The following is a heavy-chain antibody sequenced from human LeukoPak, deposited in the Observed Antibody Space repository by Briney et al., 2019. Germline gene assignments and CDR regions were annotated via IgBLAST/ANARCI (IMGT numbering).Heavy chain of an antibody. CDR2: IYYSGST. D-gene: IGHD3-3*01. Sequence: SETLSLTRTVSGVSISSGGYYWSWIRQHPGKGLEWIGYIYYSGSTYYNPSLKSRVTISVDTSKNQFSLKLSSVTAAATAVYYCARDRGSGYYPLYYYYGMDVWGQGTTVTVSS. V-gene: IGHV4-31*03. CDR3: ARDRGSGYYPLYYYYGMDV. J-gene: IGHJ6*02. CDR1: GVSISSGGYY.